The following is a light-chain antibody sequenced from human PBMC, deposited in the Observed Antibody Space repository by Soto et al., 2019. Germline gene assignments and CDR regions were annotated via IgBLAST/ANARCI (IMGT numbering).Light chain of an antibody. Sequence: ILLTQSPSSLSASVGDRVTITCRASQGIDTSLAWYQQKPGKAPKLLIYAASNFQSGVPSRFSGSGSGTHFTLTISSLQPEDFATYYCQQANSFPYTFGQGTKLEIK. CDR2: AAS. J-gene: IGKJ2*01. CDR3: QQANSFPYT. V-gene: IGKV1-9*01. CDR1: QGIDTS.